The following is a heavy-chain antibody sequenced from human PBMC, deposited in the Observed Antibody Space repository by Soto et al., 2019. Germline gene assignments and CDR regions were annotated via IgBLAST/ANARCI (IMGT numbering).Heavy chain of an antibody. CDR2: ISYDGSNK. D-gene: IGHD1-26*01. V-gene: IGHV3-30-3*01. CDR1: GFTFSSYA. CDR3: ARTSRGQWELPYYYYGMDV. J-gene: IGHJ6*02. Sequence: QVQLVESVGGVVQPGRSLRLSCAASGFTFSSYAMHWVRQAPGKGLGWVAVISYDGSNKYYADSVKGRFTISRDNFKNPLYWRMNRLRAEDTAEYYCARTSRGQWELPYYYYGMDVWGQGTTVTVSS.